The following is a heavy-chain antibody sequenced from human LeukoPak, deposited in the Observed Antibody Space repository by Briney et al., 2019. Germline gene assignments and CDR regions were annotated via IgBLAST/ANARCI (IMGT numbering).Heavy chain of an antibody. CDR3: AKDLSSGSRRAY. J-gene: IGHJ4*02. V-gene: IGHV3-74*01. Sequence: GGSLRLSCAASGFTFSSYWMHWVRQAPGKGLVWVSRINSDGSSTSYADSVKGRFTISRDNSKNTLYLQMNSLRAEDTGVYYCAKDLSSGSRRAYWGQGTLVTVSS. D-gene: IGHD6-19*01. CDR2: INSDGSST. CDR1: GFTFSSYW.